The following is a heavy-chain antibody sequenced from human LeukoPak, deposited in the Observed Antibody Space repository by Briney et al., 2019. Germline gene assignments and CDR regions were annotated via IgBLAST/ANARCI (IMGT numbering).Heavy chain of an antibody. CDR1: GYSITSGYN. CDR3: VRYCSSTTCYTRAVDY. Sequence: PSETLSLTCTVSGYSITSGYNWAWIRQPPGKIREWIGSIYHSGSASYNPSLKSRVTISVATSKNQFSLKLSSVTAADTAVYYCVRYCSSTTCYTRAVDYWGQGTMVTVSS. D-gene: IGHD2-2*02. CDR2: IYHSGSA. J-gene: IGHJ4*02. V-gene: IGHV4-38-2*02.